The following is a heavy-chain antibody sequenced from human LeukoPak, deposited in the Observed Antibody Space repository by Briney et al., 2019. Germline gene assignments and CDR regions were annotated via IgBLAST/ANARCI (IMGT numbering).Heavy chain of an antibody. CDR1: GGSISSSTYY. CDR2: INYSGTT. V-gene: IGHV4-39*01. Sequence: SETLSLTCAVSGGSISSSTYYWGWIRQPPGKGLEWIGSINYSGTTYYNPSLKSRVTISVDTSKNQFSLKLSSVTAADTAVYYCARAMVRGVIIRFDPWGQGTLVTVSS. D-gene: IGHD3-10*01. J-gene: IGHJ5*02. CDR3: ARAMVRGVIIRFDP.